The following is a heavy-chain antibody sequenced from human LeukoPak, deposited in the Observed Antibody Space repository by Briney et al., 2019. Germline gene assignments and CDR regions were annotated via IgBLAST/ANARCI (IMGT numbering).Heavy chain of an antibody. D-gene: IGHD6-13*01. J-gene: IGHJ4*02. CDR3: AREPGSSSWFNFDY. CDR2: INPNSGGT. Sequence: ASVKVSCKASGYTFTGYYMHRVRQAPGQGLEWMGWINPNSGGTNYAQKFQGRVTMTRDTSISTAYMELSRLRSDDTAVYYCAREPGSSSWFNFDYWGQGTLVTVSS. CDR1: GYTFTGYY. V-gene: IGHV1-2*02.